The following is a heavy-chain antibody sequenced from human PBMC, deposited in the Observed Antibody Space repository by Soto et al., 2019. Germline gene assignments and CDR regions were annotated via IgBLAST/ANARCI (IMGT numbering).Heavy chain of an antibody. CDR2: IYYSGST. D-gene: IGHD3-16*01. V-gene: IGHV4-61*01. CDR3: ASALGFDYAMDV. Sequence: QVQLQESGPGLVKPSETLSLTCTVSGGSVSSGSYYWSWIRQPPGKGLEWIGYIYYSGSTNYNPSLKSRVTISVDTSKNQFSLKLSSVTAADTAVYYCASALGFDYAMDVWGQGTTVTVSS. CDR1: GGSVSSGSYY. J-gene: IGHJ6*02.